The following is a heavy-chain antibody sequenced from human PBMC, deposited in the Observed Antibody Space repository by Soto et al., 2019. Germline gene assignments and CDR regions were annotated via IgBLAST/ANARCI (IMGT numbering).Heavy chain of an antibody. Sequence: SETLSLTCTVSGGSINTFYWSWVRQPAGKGLEWIGRIFSSGSTSFNPSLESRVAMSVDTSKNHFSLNLSSVTAADMAVYYCAREGSYSAYNFAHGIQLWSFDFWGQGALVTV. CDR1: GGSINTFY. J-gene: IGHJ4*02. D-gene: IGHD5-12*01. V-gene: IGHV4-4*07. CDR2: IFSSGST. CDR3: AREGSYSAYNFAHGIQLWSFDF.